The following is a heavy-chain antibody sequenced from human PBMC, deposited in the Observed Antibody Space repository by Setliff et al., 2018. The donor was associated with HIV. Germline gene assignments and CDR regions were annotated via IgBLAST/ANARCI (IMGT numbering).Heavy chain of an antibody. CDR3: ARDPIGIDFGLSYYMDV. D-gene: IGHD3-3*01. CDR1: GYTFTAYY. CDR2: INPNSGGT. V-gene: IGHV1-2*02. Sequence: GASVKVSCKASGYTFTAYYMHWVRQAPGQGFEWMGWINPNSGGTTYAQKFQGRVTMTRDTSINTAYVELRSLTFDDTAVYYCARDPIGIDFGLSYYMDVWGKGTAVTVSS. J-gene: IGHJ6*03.